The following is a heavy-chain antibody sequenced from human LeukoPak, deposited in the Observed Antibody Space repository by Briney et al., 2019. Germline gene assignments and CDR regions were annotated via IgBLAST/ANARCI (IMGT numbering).Heavy chain of an antibody. D-gene: IGHD5-18*01. Sequence: PGGSLRLSCAASGFTFSSYAMHWVRQAPGKGLEWVAVISHDGSNKYYADSVKGRFTISRDNSKNTLYLQMNSLRAEDTAVYYCARDRGYSYGPVVGYFDYWGQGTLVTVSS. CDR2: ISHDGSNK. CDR3: ARDRGYSYGPVVGYFDY. V-gene: IGHV3-30-3*01. CDR1: GFTFSSYA. J-gene: IGHJ4*02.